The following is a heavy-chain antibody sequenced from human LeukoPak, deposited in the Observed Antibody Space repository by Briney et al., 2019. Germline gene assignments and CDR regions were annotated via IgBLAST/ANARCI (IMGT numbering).Heavy chain of an antibody. CDR1: GFIFRNYW. J-gene: IGHJ4*02. V-gene: IGHV3-7*01. CDR2: INEDGSEK. Sequence: GGSPRLFCEAAGFIFRNYWMGWVRQAPGRGLEGVANINEDGSEKYYVDSVKGRFTISRGNAKNSLYLQMNILRAEDTAVFYCLSGPGHCGQGALVTVSS. CDR3: LSGPGH.